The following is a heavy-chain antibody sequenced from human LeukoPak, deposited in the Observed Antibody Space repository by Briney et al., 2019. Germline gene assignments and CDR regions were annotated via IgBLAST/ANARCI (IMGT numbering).Heavy chain of an antibody. CDR2: IYYSGST. CDR3: AREEGGGNGDYGYFDY. J-gene: IGHJ4*02. CDR1: GGSISSGGYY. Sequence: PSQTLSLTCTVSGGSISSGGYYWSWIRQHPGKGLEWIGYIYYSGSTYYNPSLKSRVTISVDTSKNQFSLKLSSVTAADTAVYYCAREEGGGNGDYGYFDYWGQGTLVTVSS. V-gene: IGHV4-31*03. D-gene: IGHD4-17*01.